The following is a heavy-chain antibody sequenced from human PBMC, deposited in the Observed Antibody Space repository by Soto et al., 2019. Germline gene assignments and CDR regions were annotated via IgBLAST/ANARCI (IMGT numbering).Heavy chain of an antibody. D-gene: IGHD6-13*01. CDR3: VRFGGAAAGPGDY. CDR2: ISSSGTTI. CDR1: EFTFSSYE. Sequence: EVQLVESGGGLVQPGGSLRLSCVASEFTFSSYEMNWVRQAPGKGLEWVSYISSSGTTIYYTDSVKGRFTISRDNAKKSLYLPMNSLRAEDTAVYYCVRFGGAAAGPGDYWGQGSLVTVSS. V-gene: IGHV3-48*03. J-gene: IGHJ4*02.